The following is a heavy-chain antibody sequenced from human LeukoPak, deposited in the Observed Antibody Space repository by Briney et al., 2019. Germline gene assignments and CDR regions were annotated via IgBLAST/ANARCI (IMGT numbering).Heavy chain of an antibody. Sequence: GRSLRLSCTGSGFTFGDHAMSWVRQAPGKGLEWVGFIRSNAYRGTTEYAASVKGRFTISRDDSASIAYLQMNSLKTEDTAVYYCARGPIQLWIHNAMDVWGQGTTVTVSS. CDR3: ARGPIQLWIHNAMDV. D-gene: IGHD1-1*01. J-gene: IGHJ6*02. CDR2: IRSNAYRGTT. V-gene: IGHV3-49*04. CDR1: GFTFGDHA.